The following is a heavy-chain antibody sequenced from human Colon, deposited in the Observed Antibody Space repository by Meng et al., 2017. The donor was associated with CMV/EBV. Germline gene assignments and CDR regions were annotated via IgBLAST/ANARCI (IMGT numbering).Heavy chain of an antibody. CDR1: GDTFIDFG. V-gene: IGHV1-18*01. CDR2: ISAYNGNT. J-gene: IGHJ4*02. Sequence: VQLVHVGTEVKKPGAAGKVSRKASGDTFIDFGIRWVRQAPGQGLEWMGWISAYNGNTNYAPEFQGRVTLTTDTSTTTDTSTTTVYMELRSLRSDDTAIYYCATELSRGGYWGQGTLVTVSS. CDR3: ATELSRGGY.